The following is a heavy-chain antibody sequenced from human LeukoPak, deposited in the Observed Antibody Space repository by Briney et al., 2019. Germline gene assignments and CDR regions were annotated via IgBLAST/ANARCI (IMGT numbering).Heavy chain of an antibody. D-gene: IGHD2-21*02. CDR2: IWYDGSNK. CDR3: ARDRLEAVTDDDYFDY. J-gene: IGHJ4*02. Sequence: PGGSLRLSCAASGFTFSNHGMHWVRQAPGKGPEWVALIWYDGSNKYYGESVKGRFTISRDNSKNTVYLQMNSLRAEDTGAYYCARDRLEAVTDDDYFDYWGQGTLVTVSS. CDR1: GFTFSNHG. V-gene: IGHV3-33*01.